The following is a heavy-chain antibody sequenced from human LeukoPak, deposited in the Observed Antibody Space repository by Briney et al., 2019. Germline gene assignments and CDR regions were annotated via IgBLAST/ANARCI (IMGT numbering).Heavy chain of an antibody. CDR3: ARGSRASGY. J-gene: IGHJ4*02. D-gene: IGHD3-10*01. CDR1: GFTFSSYS. V-gene: IGHV3-48*01. Sequence: GGSLRLSCAASGFTFSSYSMNWVRQAPGKGLEWVSYISSSSSTIYYADSVKGRFTISRDNAKNSLYLQMNSLRAEDTAVYYCARGSRASGYWGQGTLVTVSS. CDR2: ISSSSSTI.